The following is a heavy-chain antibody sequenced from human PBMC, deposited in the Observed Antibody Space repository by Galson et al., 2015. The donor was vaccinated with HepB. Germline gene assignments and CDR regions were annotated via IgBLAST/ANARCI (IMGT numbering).Heavy chain of an antibody. CDR1: GYTFMNYW. D-gene: IGHD3-3*01. CDR2: IDPSNSYT. V-gene: IGHV5-10-1*01. CDR3: PRHADDGQADF. Sequence: QSGAEVKIPGESLTISCKGSGYTFMNYWITWVRQMPGKGLEWTGRIDPSNSYTNFRPAFQGHVTISVDKSTSTAYLQWNSLKASDPARYYCPRHADDGQADFWGQGTLVTVPS. J-gene: IGHJ4*02.